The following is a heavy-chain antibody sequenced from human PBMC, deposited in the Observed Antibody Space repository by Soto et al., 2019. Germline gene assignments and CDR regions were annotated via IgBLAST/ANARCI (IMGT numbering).Heavy chain of an antibody. J-gene: IGHJ4*02. V-gene: IGHV1-18*01. CDR1: GYIFTTFG. CDR3: ARDGGTGLDY. D-gene: IGHD1-1*01. Sequence: QVQLVQSGAEVRKPGASVKVSCKASGYIFTTFGIGWVRQAPGQGPEWMGWISAYNGNRNFAQNVRDRVTMTTDTSTNTAHMELRSLGSDDTAVYYCARDGGTGLDYWGQGTLVTVSS. CDR2: ISAYNGNR.